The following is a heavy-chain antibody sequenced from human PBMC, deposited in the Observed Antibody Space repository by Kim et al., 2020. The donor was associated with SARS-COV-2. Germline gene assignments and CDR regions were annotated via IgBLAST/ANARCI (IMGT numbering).Heavy chain of an antibody. Sequence: GGSLRLSCAASGFTFSSFWMHWVRQAPGKGLVWVSRINGDGSSTSYADSVKGRFTISRDNARNTLYLQMNSLRAEDTAVYYCATYYYGSGSYLPYYYFYGMEGWGQRTTVTVSS. V-gene: IGHV3-74*01. CDR2: INGDGSST. D-gene: IGHD3-10*01. CDR3: ATYYYGSGSYLPYYYFYGMEG. CDR1: GFTFSSFW. J-gene: IGHJ6*02.